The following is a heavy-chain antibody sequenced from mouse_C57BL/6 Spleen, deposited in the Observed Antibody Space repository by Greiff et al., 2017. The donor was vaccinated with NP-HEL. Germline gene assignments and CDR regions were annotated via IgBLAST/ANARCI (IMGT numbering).Heavy chain of an antibody. CDR2: ISSGSSTI. CDR3: ARAGTGPFAY. V-gene: IGHV5-17*01. Sequence: EVNVVESGGGLVKPGGSLKLSCAASGFTFSDYGMHWVRQAPEKGLEWVAYISSGSSTIYYADTVKGRFTISRDNAKNTLFLQMTSLRSEDTAMYYCARAGTGPFAYWGQGTLVTVSA. D-gene: IGHD4-1*01. CDR1: GFTFSDYG. J-gene: IGHJ3*01.